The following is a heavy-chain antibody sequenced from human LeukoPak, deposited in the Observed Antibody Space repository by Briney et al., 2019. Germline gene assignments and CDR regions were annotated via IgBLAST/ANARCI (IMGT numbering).Heavy chain of an antibody. CDR3: ARDSSGYYFP. J-gene: IGHJ5*02. CDR1: LDSLSGYS. V-gene: IGHV4-34*01. Sequence: PSETLSLTCAVYLDSLSGYSWSWIRQPPGKGLEWIGEINYAGRTNYNPSLKRRVTITVDRSKNQFSLKLTSVTAADTAVYYCARDSSGYYFPWGQGTLVTVSS. D-gene: IGHD3-22*01. CDR2: INYAGRT.